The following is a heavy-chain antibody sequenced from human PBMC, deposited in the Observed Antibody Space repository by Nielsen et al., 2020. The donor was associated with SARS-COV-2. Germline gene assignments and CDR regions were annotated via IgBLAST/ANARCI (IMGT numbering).Heavy chain of an antibody. Sequence: SETLSLTCTVSGGSISSGGYYWSWIRQHPGKGLEWIGYIHDSGSTYYNPSLKSRVTISVDTSKNQFSLKLSSVTAADTAVYYCARAPITMIVVVNAFDIWGQGTMVTVSS. CDR2: IHDSGST. J-gene: IGHJ3*02. CDR1: GGSISSGGYY. CDR3: ARAPITMIVVVNAFDI. D-gene: IGHD3-22*01. V-gene: IGHV4-31*03.